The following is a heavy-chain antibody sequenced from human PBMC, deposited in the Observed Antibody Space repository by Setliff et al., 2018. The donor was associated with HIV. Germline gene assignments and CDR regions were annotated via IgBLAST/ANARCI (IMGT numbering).Heavy chain of an antibody. Sequence: PSETLSLTCTVSGGSISSGSYYWSWIRQPAGKGLQWIGRIYTSGSTNYNPSLKSRVTISVDTSKNQFSLKLNSVTAADTAVYYCARIIMPRGGALDIWGQGTMVTVSS. J-gene: IGHJ3*02. D-gene: IGHD3-10*01. V-gene: IGHV4-61*02. CDR2: IYTSGST. CDR3: ARIIMPRGGALDI. CDR1: GGSISSGSYY.